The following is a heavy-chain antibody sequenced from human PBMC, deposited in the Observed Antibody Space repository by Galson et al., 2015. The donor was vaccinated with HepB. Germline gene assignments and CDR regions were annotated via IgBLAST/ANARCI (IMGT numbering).Heavy chain of an antibody. CDR3: AGDIFPRGGV. CDR2: ISSSGTTM. D-gene: IGHD3-9*01. Sequence: SLRLSCAASGFTFSDFAMSWVRQAPGKGLEWLSDISSSGTTMHYADSVKGRFTISRDNGKNSLYLQMNSLRNEDTAVYHCAGDIFPRGGVWGQGTTVTVSS. V-gene: IGHV3-11*04. CDR1: GFTFSDFA. J-gene: IGHJ6*02.